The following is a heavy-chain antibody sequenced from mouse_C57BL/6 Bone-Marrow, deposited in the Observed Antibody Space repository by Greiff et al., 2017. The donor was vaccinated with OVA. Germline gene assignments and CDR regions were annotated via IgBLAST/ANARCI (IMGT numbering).Heavy chain of an antibody. CDR2: IDPSDSYT. D-gene: IGHD2-2*01. CDR1: GYTFTSYW. Sequence: VQLQQPGAELVKPGASVKLSCKASGYTFTSYWMQWVKQRPGQGLEWIGEIDPSDSYTNYNQKFKGKATLTVDTSSSTAYMQLSSLTSEDSAVYYCARSYIPLDGYDEYFDVWGTGTTVTVSS. J-gene: IGHJ1*03. CDR3: ARSYIPLDGYDEYFDV. V-gene: IGHV1-50*01.